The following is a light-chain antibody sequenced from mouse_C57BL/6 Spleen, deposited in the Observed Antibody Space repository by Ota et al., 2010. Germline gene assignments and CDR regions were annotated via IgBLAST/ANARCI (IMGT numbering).Light chain of an antibody. V-gene: IGKV3-2*01. J-gene: IGKJ1*01. Sequence: DIVLPNSPSSLAVSLGXRATISCRASESVDNYGIVLIELVPTETRTATQTPHLCCIQPRIGVPARFSGSGSGTDFSLNIHPMEEDDTAMYFCQQSKEVPRTFGGGTKLEIK. CDR3: QQSKEVPRT. CDR1: ESVDNYGIV. CDR2: CI.